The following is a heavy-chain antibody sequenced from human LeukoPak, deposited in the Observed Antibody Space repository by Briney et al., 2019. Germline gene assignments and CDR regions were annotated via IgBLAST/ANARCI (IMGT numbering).Heavy chain of an antibody. D-gene: IGHD4-17*01. CDR3: AGINDYGDPTGAFDI. J-gene: IGHJ3*02. V-gene: IGHV3-21*01. CDR1: GFTFSSYS. Sequence: GGSLRLSCAASGFTFSSYSMDWVRQAPGKGLEWVSSISSSSSYIHYADSVKGRFTISRDNAKNSLYLQMNSLRAEDTAVYYCAGINDYGDPTGAFDIWGQGTMVTVSS. CDR2: ISSSSSYI.